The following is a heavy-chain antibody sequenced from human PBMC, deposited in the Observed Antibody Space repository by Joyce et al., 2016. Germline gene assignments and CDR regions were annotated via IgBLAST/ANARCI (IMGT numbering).Heavy chain of an antibody. Sequence: QLQLQESGPGLVKPSETLSLTCTVSGGSIDSTTYYWGWLRQPPGKGLECIGNVYHSGSTYYNPSLTSRVTISMDMSKNQFSLNLSSVTAADTAVYYCARVKVAVAGVDYWGQGTLVTVSS. CDR2: VYHSGST. CDR1: GGSIDSTTYY. CDR3: ARVKVAVAGVDY. J-gene: IGHJ4*02. V-gene: IGHV4-39*07. D-gene: IGHD6-13*01.